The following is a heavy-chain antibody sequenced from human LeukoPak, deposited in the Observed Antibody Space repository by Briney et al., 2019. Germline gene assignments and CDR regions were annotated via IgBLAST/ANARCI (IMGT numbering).Heavy chain of an antibody. J-gene: IGHJ5*02. Sequence: GASVKVSCKASGFTGYYFHWVRQAPGQGLEWMGWINPNNGGTNYAQKFQGRVTMTRTTSIRTAYMELSSLTSDDTAVYYCAAIEVTRGSSSSDHWGQGTLVTVSS. CDR2: INPNNGGT. D-gene: IGHD6-6*01. CDR1: GFTGYY. CDR3: AAIEVTRGSSSSDH. V-gene: IGHV1-2*02.